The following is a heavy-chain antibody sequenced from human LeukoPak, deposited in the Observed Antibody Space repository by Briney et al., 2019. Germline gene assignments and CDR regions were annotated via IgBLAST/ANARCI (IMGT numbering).Heavy chain of an antibody. CDR1: GFTFSSYW. D-gene: IGHD4-17*01. CDR2: INPDGSTT. CDR3: GRQAAYGDSGTAF. Sequence: GGSLRLSCAASGFTFSSYWMHWVRQAPGKGLVWVSRINPDGSTTNYADSVKGRFTISRDNAMNALYLQMNSLRADDTAVYYCGRQAAYGDSGTAFWSQGTLVTVSS. J-gene: IGHJ4*02. V-gene: IGHV3-74*01.